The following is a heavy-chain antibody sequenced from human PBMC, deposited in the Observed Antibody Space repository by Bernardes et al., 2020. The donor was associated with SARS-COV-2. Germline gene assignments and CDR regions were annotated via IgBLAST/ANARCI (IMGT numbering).Heavy chain of an antibody. CDR3: AKVYDFWSVNYAFDS. D-gene: IGHD3-3*01. V-gene: IGHV3-23*01. J-gene: IGHJ3*02. CDR1: GFTFSSYA. Sequence: GGSLRLSCAASGFTFSSYAMSWVRQAPGKGLEWVSAISGSGGSTYYADSVKGRFTISRDNSKNTLYLQMNSLRAEDTAVYYCAKVYDFWSVNYAFDSWGQGTMVTVSS. CDR2: ISGSGGST.